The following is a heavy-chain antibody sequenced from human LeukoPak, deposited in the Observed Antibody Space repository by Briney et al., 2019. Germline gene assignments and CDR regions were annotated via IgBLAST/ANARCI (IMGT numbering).Heavy chain of an antibody. V-gene: IGHV3-30*03. D-gene: IGHD5/OR15-5a*01. Sequence: GRSLRLSCAASGFTFSSYGMHWVRQAPGKGLEWVAVMSYDGSKEYYADSVKGRFTISRDNSKNTLYPQMNSLRVEDTAVYYCLVWKHVFDRWGQGTLVTVSS. J-gene: IGHJ5*02. CDR1: GFTFSSYG. CDR3: LVWKHVFDR. CDR2: MSYDGSKE.